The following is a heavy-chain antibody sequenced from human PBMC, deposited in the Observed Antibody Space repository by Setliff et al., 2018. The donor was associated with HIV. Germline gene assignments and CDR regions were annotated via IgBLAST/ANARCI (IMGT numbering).Heavy chain of an antibody. J-gene: IGHJ4*02. V-gene: IGHV3-48*01. CDR1: GFTFSSYS. CDR2: ISSSSSTI. CDR3: ARGSSGWYYFDY. D-gene: IGHD6-19*01. Sequence: GGSLRLSCAASGFTFSSYSMNWVRQAPGKGLEWVSCISSSSSTIYYADSVKGRFTISRDNAKNSLYLQMNSLRAEDTAVYYCARGSSGWYYFDYWGQGTLVTVSS.